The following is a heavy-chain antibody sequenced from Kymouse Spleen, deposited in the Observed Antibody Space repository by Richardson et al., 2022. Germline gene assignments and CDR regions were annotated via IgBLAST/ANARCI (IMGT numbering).Heavy chain of an antibody. Sequence: EVQLVESGGGLIQPGGSLRLSCAASGFTVSSNYMSWVRQAPGKGLEWVSVIYSGGSTYYADSVKGRFTISRDNSKNTLYLQMNSLRAEDTAVYYCARGITGTIFYYYGMDVWGQGTTVTVSS. D-gene: IGHD1-7*01. CDR2: IYSGGST. CDR3: ARGITGTIFYYYGMDV. V-gene: IGHV3-53*01. CDR1: GFTVSSNY. J-gene: IGHJ6*02.